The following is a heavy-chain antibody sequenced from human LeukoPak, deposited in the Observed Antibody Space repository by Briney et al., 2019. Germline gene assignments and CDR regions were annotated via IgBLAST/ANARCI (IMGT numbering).Heavy chain of an antibody. Sequence: VASVKVSCKASGGTFSSYAISWVRQAPGQGLEWMGRIIPILGIANYAQKFQGRVTMTRDTSISTAYMELSRLRSDDTAVYYCARGGKSGYCSSTSCSENYNWFDPWGQGTLVTVSS. V-gene: IGHV1-69*04. CDR2: IIPILGIA. CDR1: GGTFSSYA. J-gene: IGHJ5*02. D-gene: IGHD2-2*03. CDR3: ARGGKSGYCSSTSCSENYNWFDP.